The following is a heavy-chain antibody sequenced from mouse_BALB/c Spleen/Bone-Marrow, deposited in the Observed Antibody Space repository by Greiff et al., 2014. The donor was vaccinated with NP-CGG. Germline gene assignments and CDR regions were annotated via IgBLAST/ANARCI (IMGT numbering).Heavy chain of an antibody. D-gene: IGHD2-3*01. Sequence: QVQLQQPGAELVKPGAPVKLSCKASGYTFTSYWMNWVKQRPGRGLEWIGRIDPSDSETHYNQKFKDKATLTVDKSSSTAYIQPSSLTSEDSAVYYCSRSHGYYPYWYFDVWGAGTTVTVSS. CDR2: IDPSDSET. V-gene: IGHV1-69*02. CDR1: GYTFTSYW. CDR3: SRSHGYYPYWYFDV. J-gene: IGHJ1*01.